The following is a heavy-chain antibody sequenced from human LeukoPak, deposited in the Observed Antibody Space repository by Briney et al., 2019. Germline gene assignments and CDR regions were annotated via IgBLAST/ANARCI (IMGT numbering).Heavy chain of an antibody. V-gene: IGHV1-18*01. CDR1: GYTFTSYD. Sequence: ASVKVSCKASGYTFTSYDITWVRQARGQGLEWMGWITPYNGNTNYAQKLQGRVTMTTDTSTSTAYMELRSLRSDDTAVYYCARDSDYSGYDWFVYWGQGTLVTVSS. J-gene: IGHJ4*02. CDR3: ARDSDYSGYDWFVY. D-gene: IGHD5-12*01. CDR2: ITPYNGNT.